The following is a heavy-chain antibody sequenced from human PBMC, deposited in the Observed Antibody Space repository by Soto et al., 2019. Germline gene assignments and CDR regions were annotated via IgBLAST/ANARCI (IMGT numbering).Heavy chain of an antibody. CDR1: GGSISSGGYY. D-gene: IGHD3-9*01. J-gene: IGHJ3*02. CDR2: IYYSGST. V-gene: IGHV4-31*03. Sequence: SETLSLTCTVSGGSISSGGYYWSWIRQHPGKGLEWIGYIYYSGSTYYNPSLKSRVTISVDTSKNQFSLKLSSVTAADTAVYYCARTIPDILTRYRPVAFDSWGQGTMVTVSS. CDR3: ARTIPDILTRYRPVAFDS.